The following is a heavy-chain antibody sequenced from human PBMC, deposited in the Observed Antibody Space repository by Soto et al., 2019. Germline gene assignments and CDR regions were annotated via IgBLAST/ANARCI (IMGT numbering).Heavy chain of an antibody. CDR3: ARVFHGYYDILTGYYRPRYFDY. V-gene: IGHV4-31*03. CDR2: IYYSGST. D-gene: IGHD3-9*01. J-gene: IGHJ4*02. Sequence: SETLSLTCTVSGGSISSGGYYWSWIRQHPGKGLEWIGYIYYSGSTYYNPSLKSRVTISVDTSKNQFSLKLSSVTAADTAVYYCARVFHGYYDILTGYYRPRYFDYWGQGTLVTVSS. CDR1: GGSISSGGYY.